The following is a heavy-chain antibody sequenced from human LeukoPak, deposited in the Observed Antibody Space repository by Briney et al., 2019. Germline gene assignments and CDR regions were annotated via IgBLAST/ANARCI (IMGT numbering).Heavy chain of an antibody. CDR2: ISSSSSYI. Sequence: GGSLRLSCAASGFTVSSYSMNWVRQAPGKGLEWVSSISSSSSYIYYADSVKGRFTISRDNAKNSLYLQMNSLRDEDTAVYYCARVDPPYCSGGSCYWDYWGQGTLVTVSS. V-gene: IGHV3-21*01. CDR1: GFTVSSYS. D-gene: IGHD2-15*01. CDR3: ARVDPPYCSGGSCYWDY. J-gene: IGHJ4*02.